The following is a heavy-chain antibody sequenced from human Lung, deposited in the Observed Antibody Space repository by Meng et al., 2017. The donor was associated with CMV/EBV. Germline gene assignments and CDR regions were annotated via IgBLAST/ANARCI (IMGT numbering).Heavy chain of an antibody. Sequence: QVQLQESGPGLVKPSGPPSPPCTASGGSISSYYGSGIRQSAGKGLEGIGRIYTSGTTIYNPSLKSRLTLSLDTSKNQFSLKLNSVTAADTAVYYCARAEADTGNFDYWGQGTLVTVSS. CDR1: GGSISSYY. CDR3: ARAEADTGNFDY. J-gene: IGHJ4*02. D-gene: IGHD6-19*01. CDR2: IYTSGTT. V-gene: IGHV4-4*07.